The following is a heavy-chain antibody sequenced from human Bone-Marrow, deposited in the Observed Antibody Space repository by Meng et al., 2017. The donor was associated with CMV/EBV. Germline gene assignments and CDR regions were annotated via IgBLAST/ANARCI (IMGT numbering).Heavy chain of an antibody. V-gene: IGHV4-34*01. CDR3: ATGPPRGVVVPAARRGYFQH. Sequence: SETLSLTCAVYGGSFSGYYWSWIRQPPGKGLEWIGEINHSGSTNYNPSLKSRVTISVDTSKNQFSLKLSSVTAADTAVYYCATGPPRGVVVPAARRGYFQHWGQGTLVTVS. CDR1: GGSFSGYY. CDR2: INHSGST. D-gene: IGHD2-2*01. J-gene: IGHJ1*01.